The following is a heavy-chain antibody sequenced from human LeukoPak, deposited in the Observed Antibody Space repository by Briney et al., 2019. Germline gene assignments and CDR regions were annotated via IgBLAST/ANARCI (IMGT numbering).Heavy chain of an antibody. V-gene: IGHV3-23*01. CDR2: ISGSGGST. CDR1: GFTFSSYA. CDR3: AKDLRTGLVVIGFDY. J-gene: IGHJ4*02. D-gene: IGHD3-22*01. Sequence: GGSLRLSCAASGFTFSSYAVSWVRDAPGKGLEWVSAISGSGGSTYYADSVKGRFTITRDNSKYTLYLQMNSLRADETAVYYCAKDLRTGLVVIGFDYWGQGNLVTVSS.